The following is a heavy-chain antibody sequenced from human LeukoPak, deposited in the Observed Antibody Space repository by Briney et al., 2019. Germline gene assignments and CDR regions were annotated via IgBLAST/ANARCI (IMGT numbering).Heavy chain of an antibody. D-gene: IGHD1-26*01. CDR2: IYYSGST. V-gene: IGHV4-61*08. CDR3: VRHSGSYSSVCAFDI. Sequence: SETLSLTCTVSGGSISSGGYYWSWIRQPPGKGLEWIGYIYYSGSTNYNPSLKSRVTISVDTSKNQFSLKLSSVTAADTAVYYCVRHSGSYSSVCAFDIWGQGTMVTVSS. J-gene: IGHJ3*02. CDR1: GGSISSGGYY.